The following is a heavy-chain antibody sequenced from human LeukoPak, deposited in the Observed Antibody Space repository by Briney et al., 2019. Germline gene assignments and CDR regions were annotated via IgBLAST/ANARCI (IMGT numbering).Heavy chain of an antibody. V-gene: IGHV3-7*01. Sequence: GGSLRLSCAASGLTFSSYWMSWVRQAPGKGLEWVANINEDGSAKDYGGSVKGRFTISRDNAKNSLFLHMSSLRAEDTAVYFCASAPNENFFDFWGQGTLVTVSS. J-gene: IGHJ4*02. CDR3: ASAPNENFFDF. CDR2: INEDGSAK. CDR1: GLTFSSYW.